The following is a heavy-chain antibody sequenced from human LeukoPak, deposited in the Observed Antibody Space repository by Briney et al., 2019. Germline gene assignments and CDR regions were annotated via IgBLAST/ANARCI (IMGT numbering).Heavy chain of an antibody. J-gene: IGHJ4*02. Sequence: ASVKVSCKASGCTFTDYYMHWVRQAPGQGLEWMGWINCNSGDTNYAQDFQGSVTMTRDTSITTAYMELSRLKSDDTAVYYCARGDWLDYWGQGTLVTVSS. CDR3: ARGDWLDY. V-gene: IGHV1-2*02. CDR2: INCNSGDT. D-gene: IGHD3/OR15-3a*01. CDR1: GCTFTDYY.